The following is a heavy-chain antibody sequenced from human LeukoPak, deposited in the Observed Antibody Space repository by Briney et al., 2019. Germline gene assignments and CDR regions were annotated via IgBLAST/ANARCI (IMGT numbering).Heavy chain of an antibody. J-gene: IGHJ3*02. V-gene: IGHV4-30-4*01. CDR1: GGSISSGDYY. Sequence: NPSQTLSLTCTVSGGSISSGDYYWSWIRQPPGKRLEWIGYIYYSGSTYYNPSLKSQVTISVDTSKNQFSLKLSSVTAADTAVYYCARGLVNPYDAFDIWGQGTMVTVSS. CDR3: ARGLVNPYDAFDI. CDR2: IYYSGST. D-gene: IGHD3-9*01.